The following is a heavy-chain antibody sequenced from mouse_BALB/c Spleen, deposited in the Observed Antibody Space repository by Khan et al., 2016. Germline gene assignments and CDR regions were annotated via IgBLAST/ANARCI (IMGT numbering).Heavy chain of an antibody. Sequence: VQLQESGPGLVAPSQSLSITCTVSGFSLTGFSVNWVRQPPGKALEWLGMLWGDGSTDYNSGLKSRLSFSKDDSKSQVVLKMNSLQTDDTARYFCASYYDDDGGFAYWGQGTRVTVSA. D-gene: IGHD2-4*01. V-gene: IGHV2-6-7*01. CDR1: GFSLTGFS. CDR3: ASYYDDDGGFAY. J-gene: IGHJ3*01. CDR2: LWGDGST.